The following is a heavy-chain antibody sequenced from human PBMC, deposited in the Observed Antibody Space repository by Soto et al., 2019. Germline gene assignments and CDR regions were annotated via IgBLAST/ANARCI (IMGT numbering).Heavy chain of an antibody. CDR1: GDSISSGNW. CDR3: ARRLQPSDPQFYYYYYYMDV. D-gene: IGHD1-1*01. J-gene: IGHJ6*03. V-gene: IGHV4-4*02. Sequence: PSETLSLTCAVSGDSISSGNWRIWVRQPPGKGLEWIGEIHHSGSTYYNPSLKSRITMSVDTSKNQFSLKLSSVTAADTAVYYCARRLQPSDPQFYYYYYYMDVWGKGTTVTVSS. CDR2: IHHSGST.